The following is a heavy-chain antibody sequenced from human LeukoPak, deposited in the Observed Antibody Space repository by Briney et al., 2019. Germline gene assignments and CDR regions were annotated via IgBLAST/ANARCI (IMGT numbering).Heavy chain of an antibody. Sequence: SETLSLTCAVYGGSFSGYYWSWIRQPPGKGLEWIGEINHSGSTNYNPSLKSRVSISVDTSKNQFSLKLSSVTAADTAVYYCASTMVREWYFDYWGQGTLVTVSS. CDR2: INHSGST. CDR3: ASTMVREWYFDY. D-gene: IGHD3-10*01. CDR1: GGSFSGYY. V-gene: IGHV4-34*01. J-gene: IGHJ4*02.